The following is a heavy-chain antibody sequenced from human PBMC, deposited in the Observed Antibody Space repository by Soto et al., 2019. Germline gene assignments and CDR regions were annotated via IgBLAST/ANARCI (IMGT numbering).Heavy chain of an antibody. D-gene: IGHD2-15*01. J-gene: IGHJ4*01. CDR3: AKYRRTNEEGYNFAY. V-gene: IGHV4-61*01. Sequence: SETLSLTCTVSGDSVTSGNYYWSWIRQPPGKGLEWIGHIYYSGSTNYSPSLKSRVTISLDTSKNQFSLKLSSVTAADTAVYFCAKYRRTNEEGYNFAYWGHGALVTVSS. CDR2: IYYSGST. CDR1: GDSVTSGNYY.